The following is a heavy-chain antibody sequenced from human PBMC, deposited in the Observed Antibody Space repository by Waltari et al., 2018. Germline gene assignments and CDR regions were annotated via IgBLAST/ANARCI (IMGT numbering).Heavy chain of an antibody. CDR1: GFTFGSSW. D-gene: IGHD7-27*01. Sequence: EVQLVESGGGLVQPGGSVGLSGAASGFTFGSSWMSWVREAPGKGLEWVANIDQDGSEKYYVDSVKGRFTISRDNARNSLYLQMNSLSAEDTAVYYCARDGHWLSGVGDCWGQGTLVTVSS. J-gene: IGHJ4*02. V-gene: IGHV3-7*01. CDR3: ARDGHWLSGVGDC. CDR2: IDQDGSEK.